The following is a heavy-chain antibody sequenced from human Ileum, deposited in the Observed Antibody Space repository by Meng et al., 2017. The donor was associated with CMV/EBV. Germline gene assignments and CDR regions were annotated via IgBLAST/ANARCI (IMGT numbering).Heavy chain of an antibody. CDR3: ARDNSNWTFDF. Sequence: GESLKISCAASGFSISDHYMDWVRQTPGKGLEWVGRTKDKTESFIIEYAAPVKGRFTISRDDSKNSLYLQMNSLKTEDTAVYYCARDNSNWTFDFWGRGTLVTVSS. CDR1: GFSISDHY. D-gene: IGHD2/OR15-2a*01. V-gene: IGHV3-72*01. CDR2: TKDKTESFII. J-gene: IGHJ2*01.